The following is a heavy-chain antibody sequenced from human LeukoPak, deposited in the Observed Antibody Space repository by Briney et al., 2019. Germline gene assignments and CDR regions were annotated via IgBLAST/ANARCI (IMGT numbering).Heavy chain of an antibody. V-gene: IGHV3-9*01. CDR3: AQEYTGGALDI. J-gene: IGHJ3*02. Sequence: GRSLRLSCAASTFTFDDYAMHWVRQAPGKGLEWVSGISWNSGNIGYADSVKGRFTISRDNAKHSLYLQMNSLRAEDTALYYCAQEYTGGALDIWGQGTMVTVSS. D-gene: IGHD2-2*02. CDR2: ISWNSGNI. CDR1: TFTFDDYA.